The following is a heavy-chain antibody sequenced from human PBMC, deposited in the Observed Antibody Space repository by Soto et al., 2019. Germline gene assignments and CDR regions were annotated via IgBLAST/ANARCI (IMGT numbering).Heavy chain of an antibody. CDR1: GFTFDDYA. Sequence: EVQLVESGGGLVQPGRSLRLSCAASGFTFDDYAMHWVRQAPGKGLEWVSGFSWNSGSIGYADSVKGRFTISRDNAKNSLYLQMNSLRAEDTALYYCAKAWSGHIYYYMDVWGKGTTVTVSS. V-gene: IGHV3-9*01. CDR2: FSWNSGSI. J-gene: IGHJ6*03. CDR3: AKAWSGHIYYYMDV. D-gene: IGHD3-3*01.